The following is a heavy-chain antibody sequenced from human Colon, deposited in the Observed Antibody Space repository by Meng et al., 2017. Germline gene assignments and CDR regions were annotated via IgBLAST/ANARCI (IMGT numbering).Heavy chain of an antibody. CDR1: GNSSHGYS. J-gene: IGHJ4*02. D-gene: IGHD3-10*01. Sequence: VQACAEVKKPGATINVLSKASGNSSHGYSMHWVRQTPGQGLEWMGWINPNSGGTNNAQKLQGRVTMTRDTSISKAYMELSRLRSDDTAVYYCAVVDYGSGSYSIDYWGQGTLVTVSS. V-gene: IGHV1-2*02. CDR2: INPNSGGT. CDR3: AVVDYGSGSYSIDY.